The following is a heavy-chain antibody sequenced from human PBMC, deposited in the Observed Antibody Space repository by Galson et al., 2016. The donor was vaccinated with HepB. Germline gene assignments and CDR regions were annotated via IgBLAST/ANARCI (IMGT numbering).Heavy chain of an antibody. Sequence: TLSLTCTVSGGSISSGGYHWSWIRPHPGKGLEWIGYIFYSGSTYYNPSPQSRLSISVDTSKNQFSLKLSSVTAADTAMYYCARGSHYYGSGSYCHWFDPWGQGTLVTVSS. CDR1: GGSISSGGYH. CDR3: ARGSHYYGSGSYCHWFDP. D-gene: IGHD3-10*01. CDR2: IFYSGST. J-gene: IGHJ5*02. V-gene: IGHV4-31*03.